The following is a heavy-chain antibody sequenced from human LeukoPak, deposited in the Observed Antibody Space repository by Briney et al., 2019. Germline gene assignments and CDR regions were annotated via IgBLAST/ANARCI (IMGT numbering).Heavy chain of an antibody. J-gene: IGHJ4*02. V-gene: IGHV3-30*02. CDR3: ARAKPKNMVRGLIMRRESRYYFDY. D-gene: IGHD3-10*01. CDR1: GFTFSSYG. Sequence: AGGSLRLSCAASGFTFSSYGMHWVRQAPGKGLEWVAFIRYDGSNKYYADSVKGRFTISRDNSKRTWYIQMNSLRAEDTAVYYCARAKPKNMVRGLIMRRESRYYFDYWGQGTLVTVSS. CDR2: IRYDGSNK.